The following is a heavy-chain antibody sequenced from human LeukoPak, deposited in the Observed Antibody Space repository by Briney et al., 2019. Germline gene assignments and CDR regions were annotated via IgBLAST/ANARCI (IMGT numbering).Heavy chain of an antibody. V-gene: IGHV1-2*02. CDR3: TRDGFSGAAFDY. CDR2: IHPNNGGT. Sequence: ASVKVSRKASGFTFTGYFIHWVRQAPGQGLEWMGWIHPNNGGTKYAQKFQGRVTMTRDTSINTDYMELSRLRSDDTALYYCTRDGFSGAAFDYWGQGTLVTVSS. CDR1: GFTFTGYF. J-gene: IGHJ4*02. D-gene: IGHD7-27*01.